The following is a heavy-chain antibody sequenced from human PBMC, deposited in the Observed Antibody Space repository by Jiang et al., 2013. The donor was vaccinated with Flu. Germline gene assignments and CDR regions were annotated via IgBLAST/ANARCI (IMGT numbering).Heavy chain of an antibody. CDR2: IYWDDDE. V-gene: IGHV2-5*02. CDR1: GFSLSSSGVG. CDR3: AHTEDFYDSSAYYGFDY. D-gene: IGHD3-22*01. J-gene: IGHJ4*02. Sequence: KPTQTLTLTCTFSGFSLSSSGVGVGWIRQPPGKALEWLAVIYWDDDERYSPSLKSRLTITKDTSKNQVVLTMTNMDPVDTATYYCAHTEDFYDSSAYYGFDYWGQGTLVTVSS.